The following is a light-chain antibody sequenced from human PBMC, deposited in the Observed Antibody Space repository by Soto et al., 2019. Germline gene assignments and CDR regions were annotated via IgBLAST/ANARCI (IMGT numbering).Light chain of an antibody. CDR3: QQLNRYPT. Sequence: QVTQSPSSLSASVGDRITITCRASQGMSTYLAWYQQKPGKAPKLLIYAAYTLQSGVPSRFSGGGSGTDFTLTISSLQPEDFATYYCQQLNRYPTFGGGTKVEIK. J-gene: IGKJ4*01. CDR2: AAY. CDR1: QGMSTY. V-gene: IGKV1-9*01.